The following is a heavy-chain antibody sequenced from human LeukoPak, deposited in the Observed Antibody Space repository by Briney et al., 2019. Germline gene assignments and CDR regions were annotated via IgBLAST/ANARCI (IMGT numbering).Heavy chain of an antibody. Sequence: PGESLKISCKGSGYSFTSYWITWVRQMPGKGLEWMGRIDPSDSDTKYSPSLRGHVAISADKSITTAYLELSSLEASDTAIYYCARVWDTTFVSWGQGTLVTVSS. D-gene: IGHD5-18*01. CDR1: GYSFTSYW. CDR2: IDPSDSDT. CDR3: ARVWDTTFVS. V-gene: IGHV5-10-1*01. J-gene: IGHJ4*02.